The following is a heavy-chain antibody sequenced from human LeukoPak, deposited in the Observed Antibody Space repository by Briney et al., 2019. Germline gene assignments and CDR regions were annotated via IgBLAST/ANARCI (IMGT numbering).Heavy chain of an antibody. CDR1: GFTFDDYA. D-gene: IGHD3-22*01. V-gene: IGHV3-9*01. CDR2: ISWNSGSI. Sequence: GGSLRLSCAASGFTFDDYAMHWVRQAPGKGLEWVSGISWNSGSIGYADSVKGRFTISRDNAKNSLYLQMNSLRAEDTALYYCAKGSPLYYYDSSGYLDYWGQGTLVTVSS. CDR3: AKGSPLYYYDSSGYLDY. J-gene: IGHJ4*02.